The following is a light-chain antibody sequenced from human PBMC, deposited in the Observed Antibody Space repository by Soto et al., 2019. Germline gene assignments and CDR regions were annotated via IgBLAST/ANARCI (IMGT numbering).Light chain of an antibody. J-gene: IGKJ4*01. CDR3: QQYDNLPLT. Sequence: DMQITPPPSYLPASVGAIVSSTCQSSQDISNYLNWCQQKPGKDPKLLIYDAYNLETGVKSRFSGSGSGTDFTLTIRSLQPEEIATYYCQQYDNLPLTCGGG. CDR1: QDISNY. CDR2: DAY. V-gene: IGKV1-33*01.